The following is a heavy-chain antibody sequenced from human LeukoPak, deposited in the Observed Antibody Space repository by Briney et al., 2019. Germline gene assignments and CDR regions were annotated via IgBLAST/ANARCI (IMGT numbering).Heavy chain of an antibody. Sequence: GGSLRLLCAASGFTFSSYAMHWARQARGKGLEWVAVISYDGSNKYYADSVKGRFTISRDNSKNTLYLQMNSLRAEDTAVYYCARRGYGMDVWGQGTTVTVSS. D-gene: IGHD3-10*01. CDR2: ISYDGSNK. CDR3: ARRGYGMDV. CDR1: GFTFSSYA. J-gene: IGHJ6*02. V-gene: IGHV3-30-3*01.